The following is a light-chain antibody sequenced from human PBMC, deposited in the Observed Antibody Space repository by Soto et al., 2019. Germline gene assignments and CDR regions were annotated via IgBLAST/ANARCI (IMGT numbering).Light chain of an antibody. CDR1: SSDVGGYNY. CDR3: RSYTSSSTLVV. V-gene: IGLV2-14*01. CDR2: DVS. Sequence: QSALTQPASVSGSPGQSITISCTGTSSDVGGYNYVSWYQQHPGKAPKLMIYDVSNRPSGVSNRFSGSKSGNTASLTISVRQSDDESHYYCRSYTSSSTLVVFGVGTKL. J-gene: IGLJ2*01.